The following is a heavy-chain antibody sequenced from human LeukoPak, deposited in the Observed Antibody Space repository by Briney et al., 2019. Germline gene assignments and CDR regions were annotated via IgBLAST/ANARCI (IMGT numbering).Heavy chain of an antibody. V-gene: IGHV1-18*01. Sequence: ASVKVSCKASGYTFASYGISWVRQAPGQGLEWMGWIGAYDGNTNYAQKLQGRVTMTTDTSTSTAYMELRSLRSDDTAVYYCARAEDQRYYDFWSGYYSNWFDPWGQGTLVTVSS. CDR3: ARAEDQRYYDFWSGYYSNWFDP. J-gene: IGHJ5*02. CDR1: GYTFASYG. CDR2: IGAYDGNT. D-gene: IGHD3-3*01.